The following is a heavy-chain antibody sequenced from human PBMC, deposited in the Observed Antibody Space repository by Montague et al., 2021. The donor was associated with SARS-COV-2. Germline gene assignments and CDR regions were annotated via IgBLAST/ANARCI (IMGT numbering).Heavy chain of an antibody. D-gene: IGHD3-9*01. Sequence: SETLSLTCTVSGGSISTYYWSWIRKPPGKGMEWIGYIYYSGSTNYNPTLKSRVTISVDTAKNQFSLKLSSVTAADTDVDYCARVKTPRYYDILTGYSKYYGMDVWGQGTTVTVSS. J-gene: IGHJ6*02. CDR3: ARVKTPRYYDILTGYSKYYGMDV. CDR1: GGSISTYY. CDR2: IYYSGST. V-gene: IGHV4-59*12.